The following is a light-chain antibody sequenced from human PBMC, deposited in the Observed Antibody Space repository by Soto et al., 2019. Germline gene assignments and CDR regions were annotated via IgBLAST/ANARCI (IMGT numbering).Light chain of an antibody. J-gene: IGLJ1*01. CDR2: DNN. CDR3: GTWDTGLTTGNV. V-gene: IGLV1-51*01. CDR1: SSNIGSNS. Sequence: QSVLTQPPSVSAAPGQKVTTSCSGSSSNIGSNSVSWYQQLPGTAPKLLIYDNNKRPSGIPDRFSGSKSGTSATLGIAVLQTGDEADYYCGTWDTGLTTGNVFGTGTKLTVL.